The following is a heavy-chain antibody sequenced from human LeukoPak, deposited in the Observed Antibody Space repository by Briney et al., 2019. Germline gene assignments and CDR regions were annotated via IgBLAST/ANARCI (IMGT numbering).Heavy chain of an antibody. CDR2: ISSSGSTI. CDR3: ATQFVVVVAANDY. V-gene: IGHV3-48*03. D-gene: IGHD2-15*01. J-gene: IGHJ4*02. CDR1: GFTFSSHE. Sequence: GGSLRLSCAAAGFTFSSHEMNSVRQAPGKGLEWVSYISSSGSTIYYADSVKGRFTISRDNAKNSLYLQMNSLRDEDTAVYYCATQFVVVVAANDYRGQGTLVTVSS.